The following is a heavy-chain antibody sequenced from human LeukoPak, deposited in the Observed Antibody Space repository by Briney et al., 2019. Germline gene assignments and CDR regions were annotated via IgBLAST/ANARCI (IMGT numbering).Heavy chain of an antibody. V-gene: IGHV3-66*01. CDR1: GFTVSSDY. J-gene: IGHJ6*02. D-gene: IGHD6-6*01. Sequence: GRSLRLSCAASGFTVSSDYMIWVRQAPGKGLEWVSVIFGFSSTQYGDSVKGRFTISRDNSKNPLFLQMNSLRAEDTAVYYCARERAARYGLDVWGQGTTVTVSS. CDR3: ARERAARYGLDV. CDR2: IFGFSST.